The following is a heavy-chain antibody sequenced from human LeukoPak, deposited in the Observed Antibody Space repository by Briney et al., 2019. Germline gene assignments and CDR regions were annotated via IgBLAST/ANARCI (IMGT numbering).Heavy chain of an antibody. CDR1: GFTFSNYW. CDR3: ARGGHRQKEF. J-gene: IGHJ4*02. Sequence: GGSLRLPCSASGFTFSNYWMTWVRQSPGKGLEWVAIIKHDGSDKYCVDSVKGRFTISRDNAKNSLYLQMSSLRADDTAVYYCARGGHRQKEFWGQGTLVTVSS. D-gene: IGHD3-10*01. V-gene: IGHV3-7*01. CDR2: IKHDGSDK.